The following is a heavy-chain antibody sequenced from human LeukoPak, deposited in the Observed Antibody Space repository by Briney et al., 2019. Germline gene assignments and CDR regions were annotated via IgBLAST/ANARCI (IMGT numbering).Heavy chain of an antibody. V-gene: IGHV4-39*07. Sequence: PSETLSLTCTVSGGSISSSSYHWGWIRQPPGKGLEWIGSIQYSGSTYYNPSLKSRLTISVDTSKNQFSLRLRSVTAADTAVYYCARATSGDFEIDYWGQGTLVTVSS. J-gene: IGHJ4*02. CDR1: GGSISSSSYH. D-gene: IGHD4-17*01. CDR2: IQYSGST. CDR3: ARATSGDFEIDY.